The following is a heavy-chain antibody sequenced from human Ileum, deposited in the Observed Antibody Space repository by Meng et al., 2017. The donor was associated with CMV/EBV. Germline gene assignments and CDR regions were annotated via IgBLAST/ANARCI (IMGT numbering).Heavy chain of an antibody. CDR2: MWHTGAT. CDR3: ARGSGYTYGYDY. Sequence: GSGGSISGGGYSWTWIRQPPGKGLEWIGYMWHTGATYYNPSLKSRVTISVDRSKNQFSLNLNSVTAADTAVYYCARGSGYTYGYDYWGQGTLVTVSS. J-gene: IGHJ4*02. D-gene: IGHD5-18*01. CDR1: GGSISGGGYS. V-gene: IGHV4-30-2*01.